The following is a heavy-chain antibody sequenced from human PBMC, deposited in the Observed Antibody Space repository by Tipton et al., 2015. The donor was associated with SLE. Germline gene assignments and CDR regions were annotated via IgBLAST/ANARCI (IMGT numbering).Heavy chain of an antibody. CDR1: GFTFKIYA. CDR3: AKAMRGYSTSCWPFDP. CDR2: IRFDETKK. J-gene: IGHJ5*02. D-gene: IGHD2-8*01. Sequence: SLRLSCAASGFTFKIYAMHCVRQAPGKGLEWVASIRFDETKKDYADSVKGRFTISRDISKNTLYLQMTSLTPDDTAVYYCAKAMRGYSTSCWPFDPWGQGTLVIVSS. V-gene: IGHV3-30*02.